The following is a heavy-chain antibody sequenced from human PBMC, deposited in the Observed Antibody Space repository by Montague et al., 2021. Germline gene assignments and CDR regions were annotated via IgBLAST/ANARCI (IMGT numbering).Heavy chain of an antibody. Sequence: SETLSLTCTVSGGSISSSSYYWGWIRQPPGKGLEWIGSIYYSGSTYYNPSLKSRVTISVDTSKNQFSLKLSSVTAADTAVYYCARHVIGNYGMDVWGQGKLVTVSS. CDR1: GGSISSSSYY. CDR2: IYYSGST. J-gene: IGHJ6*02. V-gene: IGHV4-39*01. CDR3: ARHVIGNYGMDV. D-gene: IGHD3-16*02.